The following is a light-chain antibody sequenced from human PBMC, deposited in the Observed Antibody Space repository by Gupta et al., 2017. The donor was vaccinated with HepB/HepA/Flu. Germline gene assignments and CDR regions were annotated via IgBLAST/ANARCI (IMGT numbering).Light chain of an antibody. J-gene: IGLJ2*01. Sequence: QSLPTQPPSVSGPPGQTVTISCTGSSSNVGAGYDVHWYQQLPGTAPKLLTYANSNRPSGVPDRFAGSKSGTSASLAITGLQAEDEADYDCQSYDSSLSGVVFGGGPKLTVL. CDR2: ANS. CDR1: SSNVGAGYD. CDR3: QSYDSSLSGVV. V-gene: IGLV1-40*01.